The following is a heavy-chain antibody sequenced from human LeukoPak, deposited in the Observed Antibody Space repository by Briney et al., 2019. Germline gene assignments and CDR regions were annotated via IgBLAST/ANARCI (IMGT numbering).Heavy chain of an antibody. V-gene: IGHV3-53*01. CDR2: IYSGGST. CDR3: ARGGYSGYDPWEWRRLYYYMDV. CDR1: GFTVSSNY. J-gene: IGHJ6*03. Sequence: GGSLRLSCAASGFTVSSNYMSWVRQAPRKGLEWVSVIYSGGSTYYADSVKGRFTISRDNSKNTLYLQMNSLRAEDTAVYYCARGGYSGYDPWEWRRLYYYMDVWGKGTTVTVSS. D-gene: IGHD5-12*01.